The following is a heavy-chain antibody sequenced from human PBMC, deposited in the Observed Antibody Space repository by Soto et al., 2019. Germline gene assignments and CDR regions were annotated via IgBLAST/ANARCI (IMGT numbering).Heavy chain of an antibody. J-gene: IGHJ4*02. Sequence: QVQLVESGGGVVQPGRSLRLSCAASGFPFTSYGMHWVREGPDKGLEWVAIISYDGSDKYYADSVKGRFSISRANSKNALYLQMNSLRPEDTALYDCVGGQYYFDYRGQGTLVIVSS. D-gene: IGHD3-16*01. CDR2: ISYDGSDK. CDR3: VGGQYYFDY. CDR1: GFPFTSYG. V-gene: IGHV3-30*03.